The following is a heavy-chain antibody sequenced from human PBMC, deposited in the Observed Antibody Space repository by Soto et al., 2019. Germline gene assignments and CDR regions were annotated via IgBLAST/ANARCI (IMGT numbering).Heavy chain of an antibody. CDR1: GGTFSSYA. J-gene: IGHJ6*02. CDR3: ARSQGSSTSLEIYYYYYYGMDG. CDR2: IIPISDTT. V-gene: IGHV1-69*01. Sequence: QVQLVQSGAEVKKPGSSVKVSCKASGGTFSSYAISWVRQAPGQGLEWMGGIIPISDTTNYAQKFQGRVTITADESTSTAYMELSSLRSEETAVYYCARSQGSSTSLEIYYYYYYGMDGWGQGTTVTVSS. D-gene: IGHD2-2*01.